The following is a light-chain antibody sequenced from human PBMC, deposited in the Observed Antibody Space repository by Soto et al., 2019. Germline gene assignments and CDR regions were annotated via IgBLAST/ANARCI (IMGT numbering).Light chain of an antibody. V-gene: IGLV1-40*01. J-gene: IGLJ1*01. CDR2: DNI. Sequence: QSVLTQPPSVSGAPGQRVTISCTGSASNLGAKYAVHWYQHLPGTAPKLLIYDNIHRPSGVPDRFSGSKSDTSASLAITGLQAEDEADYYCSSYAGSSNVFGTGTKLTVL. CDR3: SSYAGSSNV. CDR1: ASNLGAKYA.